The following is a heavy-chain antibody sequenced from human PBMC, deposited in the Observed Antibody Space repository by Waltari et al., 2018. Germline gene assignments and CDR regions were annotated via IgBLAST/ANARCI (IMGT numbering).Heavy chain of an antibody. CDR2: INPNSGGT. Sequence: QVQLVQSGAEVKKPGASVKVSCKASGYTFTGYYMHWVRQAPGQGLEWMGWINPNSGGTNYAQKFQGRVTRTRDTSSSTAYMELSRLRSDDTAVYYCARGTLHYGDYDYYGMDVWGQGTTVTVSS. CDR3: ARGTLHYGDYDYYGMDV. V-gene: IGHV1-2*02. D-gene: IGHD4-17*01. CDR1: GYTFTGYY. J-gene: IGHJ6*02.